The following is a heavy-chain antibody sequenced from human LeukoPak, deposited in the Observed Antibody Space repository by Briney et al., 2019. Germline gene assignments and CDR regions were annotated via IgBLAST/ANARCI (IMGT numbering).Heavy chain of an antibody. CDR2: TYYRSQWNS. CDR3: ARDQAGLDY. V-gene: IGHV6-1*01. Sequence: SQTLSLTCAISGDSVSSNTAAWNWIRQSPSRGLEWLGRTYYRSQWNSDYALSVKSRIAINADTSKNQVSLQLNSVTPEDTAVYYCARDQAGLDYWGQGTLVTVSS. CDR1: GDSVSSNTAA. J-gene: IGHJ4*02. D-gene: IGHD6-19*01.